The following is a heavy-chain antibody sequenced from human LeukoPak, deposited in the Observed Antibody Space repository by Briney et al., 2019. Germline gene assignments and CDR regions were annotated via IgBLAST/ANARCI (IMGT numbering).Heavy chain of an antibody. CDR3: ARSDGYSHFDY. CDR1: GGSISSYY. D-gene: IGHD5-24*01. J-gene: IGHJ4*02. Sequence: SQTLSLTCTVSGGSISSYYWSWVRQPPGKGLAWIGYIYYSGTTNYNPSLNSRVTISVDPSKNQFSLKLSSVTAADTAVYYCARSDGYSHFDYWGQGTLVTVSS. CDR2: IYYSGTT. V-gene: IGHV4-59*01.